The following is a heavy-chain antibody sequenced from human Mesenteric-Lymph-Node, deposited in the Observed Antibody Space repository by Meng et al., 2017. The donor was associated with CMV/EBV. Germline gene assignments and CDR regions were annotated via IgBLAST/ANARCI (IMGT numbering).Heavy chain of an antibody. CDR2: SSDSGSGT. D-gene: IGHD2-21*01. J-gene: IGHJ4*02. CDR3: AKSDCGGAGCKLLDH. CDR1: GFTFNNFA. Sequence: ESLKISCAVSGFTFNNFAMSWVRQAPGKRLEWVSASSDSGSGTSYADSVEGRFTISRDSSKNTLYLQMNSLTAEDTAIYYCAKSDCGGAGCKLLDHWGQGTLVTVSS. V-gene: IGHV3-23*01.